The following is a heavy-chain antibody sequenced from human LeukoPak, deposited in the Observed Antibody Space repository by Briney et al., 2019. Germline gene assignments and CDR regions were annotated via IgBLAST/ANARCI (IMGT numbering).Heavy chain of an antibody. V-gene: IGHV3-21*01. D-gene: IGHD6-19*01. Sequence: GGSLRLSCAASGFTFSSYSMTWVRQAPGKGLEWVSSISSSSSHIYYADSVKGRFTISRDNAKNSLYLQMNSLRAEDTAVYYCAREQVAGTAPRWGQGTLVTVSS. CDR3: AREQVAGTAPR. J-gene: IGHJ4*02. CDR1: GFTFSSYS. CDR2: ISSSSSHI.